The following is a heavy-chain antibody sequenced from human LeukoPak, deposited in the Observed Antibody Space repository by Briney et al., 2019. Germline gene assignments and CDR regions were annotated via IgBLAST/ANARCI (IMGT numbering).Heavy chain of an antibody. Sequence: PGGSLRLSCAASGFTFSTYSMNWVRQAPEKGLEWVSSISSRSYIYYADSVKGPFILSRDNAKNSLYLQMDSLRAEDTALYYCARGGGDVPIDYWGQGTLVTVSS. V-gene: IGHV3-21*01. D-gene: IGHD2-21*02. CDR1: GFTFSTYS. J-gene: IGHJ4*02. CDR3: ARGGGDVPIDY. CDR2: ISSRSYI.